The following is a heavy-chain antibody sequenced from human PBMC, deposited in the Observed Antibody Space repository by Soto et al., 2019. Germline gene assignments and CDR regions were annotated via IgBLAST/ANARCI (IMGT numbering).Heavy chain of an antibody. J-gene: IGHJ4*02. Sequence: SETLPLTCTVSGGSISSSSYYWSWKRQPPGKGLECIGYIYYSGSTNYNPSHKSRVNISLDTAKHQFSLKLSYVTAADTAVYYCARAEADIVATIYFDYWGQGTLVTVTS. CDR1: GGSISSSSYY. D-gene: IGHD5-12*01. V-gene: IGHV4-61*01. CDR2: IYYSGST. CDR3: ARAEADIVATIYFDY.